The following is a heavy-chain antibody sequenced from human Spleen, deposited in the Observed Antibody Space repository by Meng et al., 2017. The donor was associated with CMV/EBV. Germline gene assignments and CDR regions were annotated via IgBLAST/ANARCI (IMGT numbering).Heavy chain of an antibody. D-gene: IGHD2-21*01. J-gene: IGHJ3*02. CDR1: CG. CDR3: ASTKHYSTSSIRALAWDAFDI. Sequence: CGMNWVRQTPGQGLEWVSSISSAGSDIYYADSVRGRFTISRDNAKNSLYLQMSGLRAEDSAVYYCASTKHYSTSSIRALAWDAFDIWGRGTNVPLSS. V-gene: IGHV3-21*04. CDR2: ISSAGSDI.